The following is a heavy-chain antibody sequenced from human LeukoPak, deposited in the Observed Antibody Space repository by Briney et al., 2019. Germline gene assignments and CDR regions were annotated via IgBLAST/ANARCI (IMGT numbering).Heavy chain of an antibody. V-gene: IGHV1-2*02. CDR1: GYTFTGYY. CDR2: INPNSGGT. D-gene: IGHD5-12*01. J-gene: IGHJ5*02. CDR3: ARDSDIVATCSWFDP. Sequence: GASVKVSCKASGYTFTGYYMHWVRQAPGQGLEWMGWINPNSGGTNYAQKFQGRVTTTRDTSISTAYMELSRLRSDDPAVYYCARDSDIVATCSWFDPWGQGTLVTVSS.